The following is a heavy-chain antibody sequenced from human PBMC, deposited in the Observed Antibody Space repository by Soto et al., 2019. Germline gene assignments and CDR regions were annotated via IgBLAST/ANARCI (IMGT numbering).Heavy chain of an antibody. D-gene: IGHD6-13*01. CDR3: ASSEGSSWSPYYYFGMDV. V-gene: IGHV6-1*01. CDR2: TYYRSKWYH. J-gene: IGHJ6*02. CDR1: GDSVSSNRAA. Sequence: PAQTLPLTCESSGDSVSSNRAAWNWNRQATSRGLECVGRTYYRSKWYHHYAVSVKSRMTIIPDTSKNQFSLQLNPVTPEDTAVYYCASSEGSSWSPYYYFGMDVWGQGTTVTGPS.